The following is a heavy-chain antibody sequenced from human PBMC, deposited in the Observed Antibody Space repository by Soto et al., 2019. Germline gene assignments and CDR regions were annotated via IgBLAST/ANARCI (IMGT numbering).Heavy chain of an antibody. CDR2: INSDGSST. Sequence: GGSLRLSCAASGFTFSSYWMHWVRQAPGKGLVWVSRINSDGSSTSYADSVKGRFTISRDNAKNTLYLQMNSLRAEDTAVYYCARASVGATGYYYYGMDVWGQGTTVTVSS. J-gene: IGHJ6*02. CDR3: ARASVGATGYYYYGMDV. V-gene: IGHV3-74*01. D-gene: IGHD1-26*01. CDR1: GFTFSSYW.